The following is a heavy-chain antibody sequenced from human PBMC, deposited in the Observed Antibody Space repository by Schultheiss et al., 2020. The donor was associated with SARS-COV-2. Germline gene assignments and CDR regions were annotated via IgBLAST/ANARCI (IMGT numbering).Heavy chain of an antibody. CDR3: ARDGSGSYYAFDI. Sequence: GGSLRLSCAASGFTFSSYAMSWVRQAPGKGLEWVSSISSSSNYADSVKGRFTISRDNSKNTLYLQMNSLRAEDTAVYYCARDGSGSYYAFDIWGQGTMVTVSS. V-gene: IGHV3-23*01. CDR1: GFTFSSYA. J-gene: IGHJ3*02. CDR2: ISSSS. D-gene: IGHD1-26*01.